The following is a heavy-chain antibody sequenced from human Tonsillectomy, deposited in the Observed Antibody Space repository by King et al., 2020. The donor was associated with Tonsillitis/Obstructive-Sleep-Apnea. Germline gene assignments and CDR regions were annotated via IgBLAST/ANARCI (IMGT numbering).Heavy chain of an antibody. J-gene: IGHJ6*02. CDR2: IYYSGNT. Sequence: QLQESGPGLVKPSQTLSLTCTVSGGSISSGAYYWSWIRQHPGKGLEWIGYIYYSGNTYYNPSLKSRVTISVDTSKNQFSLKLKSVTAADTAVYYCARVPADVGLVPAVHDYYLIVVWGQGATVTVSS. V-gene: IGHV4-31*03. D-gene: IGHD2-2*01. CDR3: ARVPADVGLVPAVHDYYLIVV. CDR1: GGSISSGAYY.